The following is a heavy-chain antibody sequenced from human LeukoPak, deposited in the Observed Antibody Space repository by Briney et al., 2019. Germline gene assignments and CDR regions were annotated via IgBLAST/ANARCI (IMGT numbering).Heavy chain of an antibody. Sequence: ASVKVSCKASGGTFSSYAISWVRQAPGQGLEWMGRIIPILGIANYAQKFQGRVTITADKSTSTAYMELSSLRSEHTAVYYCARAAKLIGYFDYWGQGTLVTVSS. CDR1: GGTFSSYA. CDR3: ARAAKLIGYFDY. J-gene: IGHJ4*02. V-gene: IGHV1-69*04. CDR2: IIPILGIA. D-gene: IGHD3-22*01.